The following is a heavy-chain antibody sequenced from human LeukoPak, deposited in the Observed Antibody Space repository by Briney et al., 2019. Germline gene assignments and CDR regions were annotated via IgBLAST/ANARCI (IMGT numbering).Heavy chain of an antibody. CDR2: ISGSGGST. V-gene: IGHV3-23*01. D-gene: IGHD2-2*01. J-gene: IGHJ3*02. CDR3: AKEGYCSSTSCYAGAFDI. Sequence: GGSLRLSCAASGFTFSSYAMSWVRQAPGKGLEWVSAISGSGGSTYYADSVKGRFTISRDNSKNTLYLQMNSLRAEDTAVYYCAKEGYCSSTSCYAGAFDIWGQGTMVTVSS. CDR1: GFTFSSYA.